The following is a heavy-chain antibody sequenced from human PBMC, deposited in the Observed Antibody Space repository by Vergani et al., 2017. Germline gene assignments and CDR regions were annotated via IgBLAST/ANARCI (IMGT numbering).Heavy chain of an antibody. V-gene: IGHV1-69*02. Sequence: QVQLVQSGAEVKKPGSSVKVSCKASGGTFSSYTISWVRQAPGQGLEWMGRIIPILGIANYAQKFQGRVTITADKSTSTAYMELSSLRSEDTAVYYCACANTSGSTGMDVWGQGTTVTVSS. J-gene: IGHJ6*02. CDR3: ACANTSGSTGMDV. D-gene: IGHD2-15*01. CDR2: IIPILGIA. CDR1: GGTFSSYT.